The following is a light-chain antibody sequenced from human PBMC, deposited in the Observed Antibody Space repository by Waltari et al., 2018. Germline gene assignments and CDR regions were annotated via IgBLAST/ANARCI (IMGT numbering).Light chain of an antibody. CDR2: GAS. Sequence: EIVLTQSPGTLSLSPGERATLSCRASQSVSSSYLAWYQQKPGQAPRLLSYGASSRATGSPDRFSGSGSGTDFTLTISRLEPEDFAVYYCQQYGSSPQTFGQGTKVEIK. J-gene: IGKJ1*01. V-gene: IGKV3-20*01. CDR1: QSVSSSY. CDR3: QQYGSSPQT.